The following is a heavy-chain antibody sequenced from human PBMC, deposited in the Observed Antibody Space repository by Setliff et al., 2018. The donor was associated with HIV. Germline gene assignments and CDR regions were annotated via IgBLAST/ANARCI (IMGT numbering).Heavy chain of an antibody. CDR2: FDPEDGET. Sequence: GASVKVSCKVSGYTLTELSMHWVRQAPGKGLEWMGGFDPEDGETIYAQKFQGRVTMTEDTSTDTAYMELSSLRSEDTAVYYCATASSGWHWGWFDPWGQGTLVTGSS. D-gene: IGHD6-19*01. V-gene: IGHV1-24*01. CDR3: ATASSGWHWGWFDP. CDR1: GYTLTELS. J-gene: IGHJ5*02.